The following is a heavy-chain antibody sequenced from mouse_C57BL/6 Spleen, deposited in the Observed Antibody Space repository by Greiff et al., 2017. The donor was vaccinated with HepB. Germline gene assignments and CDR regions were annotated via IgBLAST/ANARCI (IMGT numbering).Heavy chain of an antibody. CDR3: ARGYYGSSYDPWYFDV. CDR2: ISSGSSTI. V-gene: IGHV5-17*01. Sequence: EVKLMESGGGLVKPGGSLKLSCAASGFTFSDYGMHWVRQAPEKGLEWVAYISSGSSTIYYADTVKGRFTISRDNAKNTVFLQMTSLRSEDTAMYYCARGYYGSSYDPWYFDVWGTGTTVTVSS. CDR1: GFTFSDYG. D-gene: IGHD1-1*01. J-gene: IGHJ1*03.